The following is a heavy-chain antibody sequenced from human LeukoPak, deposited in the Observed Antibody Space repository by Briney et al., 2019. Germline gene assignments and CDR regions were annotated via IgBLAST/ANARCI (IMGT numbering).Heavy chain of an antibody. V-gene: IGHV3-21*01. CDR2: ISSSSSYI. CDR1: LFTFSSYS. J-gene: IGHJ4*02. Sequence: SGRCLRLSRAASLFTFSSYSMNCVREAPGKGLEWVSSISSSSSYIYYADSVEGRFTSSRDNAKNSLYLQMNSLRDEDTAVYYCASGPYYDILTGYFPFDYWGQGTLVTVSS. CDR3: ASGPYYDILTGYFPFDY. D-gene: IGHD3-9*01.